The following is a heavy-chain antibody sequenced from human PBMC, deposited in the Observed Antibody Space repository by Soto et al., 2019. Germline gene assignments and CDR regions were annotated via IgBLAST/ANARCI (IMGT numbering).Heavy chain of an antibody. V-gene: IGHV1-69*01. J-gene: IGHJ6*02. CDR2: IIPRSAKS. CDR3: AREWVDTDYYYGMDV. CDR1: GDMFDTYT. Sequence: SVKGSCKASGDMFDTYTITWMRQSPGRGLEWVGGIIPRSAKSNYAQKFQGRVTITADESTSTAYMELSSLRSEDTAVYYCAREWVDTDYYYGMDVWGQGTTVTVSS. D-gene: IGHD1-26*01.